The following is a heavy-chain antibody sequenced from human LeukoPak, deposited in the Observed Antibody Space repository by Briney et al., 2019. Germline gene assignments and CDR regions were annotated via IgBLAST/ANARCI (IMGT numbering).Heavy chain of an antibody. CDR3: AKRNTMIRGGPSFDY. D-gene: IGHD3-10*01. V-gene: IGHV3-30*04. CDR1: GFTFSSYA. J-gene: IGHJ4*02. Sequence: GGSLRLSCAASGFTFSSYAMHWVRKAPGKGLEWVAVISYDGSNKYYADSVKGRFTISRDNSKNTMYLQMTNLRPEDTAKYYCAKRNTMIRGGPSFDYWGQGILVAVSS. CDR2: ISYDGSNK.